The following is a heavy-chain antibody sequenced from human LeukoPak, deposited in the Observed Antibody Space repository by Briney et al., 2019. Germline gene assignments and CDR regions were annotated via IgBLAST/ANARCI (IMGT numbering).Heavy chain of an antibody. CDR2: IIPIFGTA. CDR3: ARDGDCSGGSCPFDY. D-gene: IGHD2-15*01. CDR1: GGSFSSYA. J-gene: IGHJ4*02. Sequence: SVNVSCKASGGSFSSYAISWVRQATGQGLEWMGGIIPIFGTANYAQKFQGRVTITTDESTSTAYMELSSLRSEDTAVYYCARDGDCSGGSCPFDYWGQGTLVTVSS. V-gene: IGHV1-69*05.